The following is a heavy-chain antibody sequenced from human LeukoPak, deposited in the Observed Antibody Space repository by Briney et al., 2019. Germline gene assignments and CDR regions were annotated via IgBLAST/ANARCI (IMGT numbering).Heavy chain of an antibody. D-gene: IGHD6-19*01. Sequence: ASVKVSCKASGYTFTSYYMHWVRQAPGQGLEWMGIINPSVGSTSYAQKFQGSVTMTRDMSTSTVYMELSSLTSEDTAVYYCARGESSGWSMRYFQHWGQGTLVTVSS. V-gene: IGHV1-46*01. CDR3: ARGESSGWSMRYFQH. CDR1: GYTFTSYY. J-gene: IGHJ1*01. CDR2: INPSVGST.